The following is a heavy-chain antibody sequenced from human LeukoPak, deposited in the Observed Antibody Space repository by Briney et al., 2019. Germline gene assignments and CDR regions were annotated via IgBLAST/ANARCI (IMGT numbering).Heavy chain of an antibody. CDR2: IYTSGST. CDR1: GGSISSGNYY. CDR3: ARGSYYYGSYAEVGDY. D-gene: IGHD3-10*01. Sequence: SETLSLTCTVSGGSISSGNYYWSWIRQPAGKGLEWIGRIYTSGSTNYNPSLKSRVTISVDTSKNQFSLKLSSVTAADTAVYYCARGSYYYGSYAEVGDYWGQGTLVTVSS. V-gene: IGHV4-61*02. J-gene: IGHJ4*02.